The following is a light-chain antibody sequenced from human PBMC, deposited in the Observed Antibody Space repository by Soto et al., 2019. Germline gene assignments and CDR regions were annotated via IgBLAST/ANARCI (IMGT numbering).Light chain of an antibody. V-gene: IGKV3-15*01. J-gene: IGKJ1*01. CDR3: QQFNNWPPWT. CDR1: QNVGNN. Sequence: EIVMTQSPATLSVSPGERATLSCRASQNVGNNLVWYQQKPGQAPRLLLYGASTRAAGIPDRFSGSGSGTEFTLTLSGLQSDDFAVYYCQQFNNWPPWTFGQGTKVEIK. CDR2: GAS.